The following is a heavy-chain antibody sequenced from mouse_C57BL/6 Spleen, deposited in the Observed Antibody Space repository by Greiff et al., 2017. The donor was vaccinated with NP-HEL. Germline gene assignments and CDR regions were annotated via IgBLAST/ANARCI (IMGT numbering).Heavy chain of an antibody. CDR2: ISYDGSN. J-gene: IGHJ3*01. CDR1: GYSITSGYY. D-gene: IGHD2-4*01. Sequence: EVQLQESGPGLVKPSQSLSLTCSVTGYSITSGYYWNWIRQFPGNKLEWMGYISYDGSNNYNPSLNNRISITRDTSKNQFFLKLNSVTTEDTATYYCARNDYDRRFAYWGQGTLVTVSA. CDR3: ARNDYDRRFAY. V-gene: IGHV3-6*01.